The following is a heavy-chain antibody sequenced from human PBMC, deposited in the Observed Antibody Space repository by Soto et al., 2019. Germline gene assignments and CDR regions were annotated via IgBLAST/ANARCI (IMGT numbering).Heavy chain of an antibody. CDR1: GDTFSSYA. D-gene: IGHD3-10*01. J-gene: IGHJ4*02. Sequence: QLVQSGPEVKKPGSSVKVSCKSVGDTFSSYAVSWVRQAPGQGLEWMGGIIPTFGTVNYAQKFQGRATITADESTRLSYMELSSLKSEATAVSYCAGEAGAYGHPYFDYWGQGTLISVSS. CDR2: IIPTFGTV. CDR3: AGEAGAYGHPYFDY. V-gene: IGHV1-69*01.